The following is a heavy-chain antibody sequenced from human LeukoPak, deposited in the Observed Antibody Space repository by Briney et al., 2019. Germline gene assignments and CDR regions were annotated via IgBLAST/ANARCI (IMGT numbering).Heavy chain of an antibody. J-gene: IGHJ6*02. Sequence: SETLSLTCTVSGDSISSSNWWSWVRQPPGKGLEWIGYIYFSGSTNYNPSLKRRVTMSVVTSKNQFSLRLTSVTAADTATYYCARVGGSNFYNYGMDVWGQGTTVIVSS. CDR3: ARVGGSNFYNYGMDV. V-gene: IGHV4-4*02. CDR2: IYFSGST. CDR1: GDSISSSNW. D-gene: IGHD4-11*01.